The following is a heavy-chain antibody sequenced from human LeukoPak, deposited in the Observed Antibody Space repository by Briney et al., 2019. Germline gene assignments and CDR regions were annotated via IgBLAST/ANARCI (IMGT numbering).Heavy chain of an antibody. J-gene: IGHJ4*02. CDR1: GYTFTSYD. V-gene: IGHV1-8*01. D-gene: IGHD6-19*01. Sequence: ASVKVSCKSSGYTFTSYDINWVRQATGQGREWMGWMNPNRGNTGYAQKFQGRVTITRNTSISTAYMELSSLRSEDTAVYSCARVARQWLVGVNLAYWGQGTLVTVSS. CDR2: MNPNRGNT. CDR3: ARVARQWLVGVNLAY.